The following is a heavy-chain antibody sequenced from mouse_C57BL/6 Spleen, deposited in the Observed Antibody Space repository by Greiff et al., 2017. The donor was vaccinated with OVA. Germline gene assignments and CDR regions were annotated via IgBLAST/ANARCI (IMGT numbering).Heavy chain of an antibody. Sequence: VQLKQSGPELVKPGASVKISCKASGYAFSSSWMNWVKQRPGKGLEWIGRIYPGDGDTNYTGMFQGKATLTADKASSTAYMQLSSLTSEDSAVYCCARGEDYGSSHWYCDVWGTGTTVTVSS. CDR2: IYPGDGDT. V-gene: IGHV1-82*01. CDR1: GYAFSSSW. D-gene: IGHD1-1*01. J-gene: IGHJ1*03. CDR3: ARGEDYGSSHWYCDV.